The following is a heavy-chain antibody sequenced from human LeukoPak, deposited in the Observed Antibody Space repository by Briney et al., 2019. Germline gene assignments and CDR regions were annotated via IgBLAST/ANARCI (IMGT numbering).Heavy chain of an antibody. CDR3: VRDGGVSGYDLRDY. D-gene: IGHD5-12*01. Sequence: QSGGSLRLSCAASGFTFSNYWMTWVRHAPGKGLEGVAHINQDGSEEHYMDSVKARFTISRDNAKNSLSLQMNSLRAEDTAVYYCVRDGGVSGYDLRDYWGQGTVVTVSS. CDR1: GFTFSNYW. J-gene: IGHJ4*02. V-gene: IGHV3-7*01. CDR2: INQDGSEE.